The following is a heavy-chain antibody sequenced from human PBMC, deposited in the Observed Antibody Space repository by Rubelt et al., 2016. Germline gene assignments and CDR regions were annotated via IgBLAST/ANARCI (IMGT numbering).Heavy chain of an antibody. D-gene: IGHD1-7*01. V-gene: IGHV4-34*01. J-gene: IGHJ5*02. CDR3: ARLGYNWNYAWFDP. CDR2: VNHNGNT. CDR1: GGSFNNYY. Sequence: QVQLQQWGAGLLKPSETLSLTCAVYGGSFNNYYWFWIRQPPGKGLEWIGEVNHNGNTNYNPSLKSRLTISLDTSKSQFSLKLSSGTAADTAWYYCARLGYNWNYAWFDPWGQGTLVTVSS.